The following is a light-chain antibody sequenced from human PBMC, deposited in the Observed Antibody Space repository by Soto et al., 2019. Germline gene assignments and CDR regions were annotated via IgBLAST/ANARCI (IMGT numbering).Light chain of an antibody. V-gene: IGLV2-14*01. CDR2: DVS. J-gene: IGLJ1*01. CDR1: SSDVGVYNY. CDR3: SSYTSSSTLGGHV. Sequence: QSVLTQPASVSGSPGQSITISCTGTSSDVGVYNYVSWYQQHPGKAPKLMIYDVSNRPSGVSNRFSGSKSGNTASLTISGLQAEDEADYYCSSYTSSSTLGGHVFGTGTKVTVL.